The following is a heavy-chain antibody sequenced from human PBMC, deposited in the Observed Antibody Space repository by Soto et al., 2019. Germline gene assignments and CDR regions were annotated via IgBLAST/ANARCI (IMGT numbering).Heavy chain of an antibody. Sequence: GGSLRLSCAASGFTFNSYWMSWVRQAPGKGLEWVANINQDASDEYYVDSVKGRFTISRDNAKNSLYLRMNSLTGEDSAVYYCARDMLYTRSSIYYYYMDVWGKGTTVTVSS. D-gene: IGHD6-6*01. CDR3: ARDMLYTRSSIYYYYMDV. J-gene: IGHJ6*03. CDR1: GFTFNSYW. V-gene: IGHV3-7*01. CDR2: INQDASDE.